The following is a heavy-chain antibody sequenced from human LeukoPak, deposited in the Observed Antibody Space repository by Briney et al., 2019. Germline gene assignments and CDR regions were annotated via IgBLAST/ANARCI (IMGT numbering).Heavy chain of an antibody. D-gene: IGHD3-10*01. CDR2: IYYSGST. CDR1: GGSISSYY. V-gene: IGHV4-59*01. Sequence: SETLSLTCTVSGGSISSYYWSWIRQPPGKGLEWIGYIYYSGSTNYNPSLKSRVTISVDTSKNQFSLKLSSVTAADTAVYYCARSVSGVTRGRNWFDPWGREPWSPSPQ. CDR3: ARSVSGVTRGRNWFDP. J-gene: IGHJ5*02.